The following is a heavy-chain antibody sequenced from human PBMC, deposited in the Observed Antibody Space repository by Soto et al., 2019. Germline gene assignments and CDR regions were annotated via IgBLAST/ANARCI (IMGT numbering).Heavy chain of an antibody. CDR2: ISPYNGDT. CDR1: GYRFIRYG. V-gene: IGHV1-18*01. J-gene: IGHJ5*02. Sequence: VQLVQSGAEVKKPGASVKVSCKASGYRFIRYGIIWVRQAPGQGLEWMGWISPYNGDTNYAQKFQGRVIMTTDTSTSTAYMELRSLRSDDTAVYYCAKEGGSYAGWFDPWGQGTLVTVSS. D-gene: IGHD1-26*01. CDR3: AKEGGSYAGWFDP.